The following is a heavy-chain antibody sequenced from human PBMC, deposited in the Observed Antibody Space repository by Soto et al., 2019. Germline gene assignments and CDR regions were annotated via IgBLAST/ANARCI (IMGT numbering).Heavy chain of an antibody. D-gene: IGHD3-16*01. CDR2: VYFNGNT. J-gene: IGHJ4*02. CDR1: AASFSKYY. CDR3: ASVTFGVVVLAH. Sequence: SETLSLTCTVSAASFSKYYWTWIRQPPGKGLEWIGYVYFNGNTNYNPSLKRRVSISIDTSKNQISLTLNSVTAADTAVYYCASVTFGVVVLAHWGQGTLVTVSS. V-gene: IGHV4-59*01.